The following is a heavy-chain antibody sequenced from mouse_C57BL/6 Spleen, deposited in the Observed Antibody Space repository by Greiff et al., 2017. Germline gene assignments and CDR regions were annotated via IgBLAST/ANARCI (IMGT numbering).Heavy chain of an antibody. V-gene: IGHV1-64*01. CDR2: IHSNSGST. CDR3: ARSSYSSWFAY. J-gene: IGHJ3*01. CDR1: GYTFTSYW. D-gene: IGHD2-12*01. Sequence: QVQLQQPGAELVKPGASVKLSCKASGYTFTSYWMHWVKQRPGQGLEWIGMIHSNSGSTNYNEKLKSKATLTVDKSSSTAYMQLSSLTSEDSAVYYCARSSYSSWFAYWGQGTLVTVSA.